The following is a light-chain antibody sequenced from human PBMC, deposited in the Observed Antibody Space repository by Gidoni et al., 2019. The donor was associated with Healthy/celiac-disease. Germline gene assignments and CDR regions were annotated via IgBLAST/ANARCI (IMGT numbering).Light chain of an antibody. Sequence: QSVLTQPPSASGTPGQRVTISCSGSSSNIGSNYVYWYQQLPGTAPKLLIYRNNHRPSGLPDRFSGSKSGTSASLAISGLRSEDEADYYCAAWDDSLSGIFGGGTKLTVL. V-gene: IGLV1-47*01. CDR3: AAWDDSLSGI. CDR2: RNN. J-gene: IGLJ2*01. CDR1: SSNIGSNY.